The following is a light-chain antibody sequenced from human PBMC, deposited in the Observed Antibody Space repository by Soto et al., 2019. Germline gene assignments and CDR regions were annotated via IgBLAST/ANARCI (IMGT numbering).Light chain of an antibody. J-gene: IGLJ2*01. Sequence: QSVLTQPPSVSGAPGQRVTISCTGSSSNIGAGYDVHWYQQIPGTAPKLLIYGNSNRPSGVPDRFSGSKSGTSASLAITGLQAEDEAYYYCQSYDSSLSGVVFGGGTKVTVL. CDR1: SSNIGAGYD. CDR3: QSYDSSLSGVV. CDR2: GNS. V-gene: IGLV1-40*01.